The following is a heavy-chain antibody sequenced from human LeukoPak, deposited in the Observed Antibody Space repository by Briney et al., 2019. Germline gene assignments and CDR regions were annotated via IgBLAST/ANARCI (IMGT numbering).Heavy chain of an antibody. V-gene: IGHV1-18*01. D-gene: IGHD2-2*01. CDR3: ATSVPAAFFDY. Sequence: GASVKVSCKASGYTFTSYGISWVRQSPGQGLEWMGWISAYNGNTNYAQKLQGRVTMTTDTSTSTAYMELRSLRSDDTAVYYCATSVPAAFFDYWGQGTLVTVSS. CDR2: ISAYNGNT. CDR1: GYTFTSYG. J-gene: IGHJ4*02.